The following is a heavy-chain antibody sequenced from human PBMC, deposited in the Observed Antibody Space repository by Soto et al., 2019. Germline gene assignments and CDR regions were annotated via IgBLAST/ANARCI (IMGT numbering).Heavy chain of an antibody. CDR3: AREGYCSGGSCYEGYYYSDGMDV. Sequence: QVQLVQSGAEVKKPGASVKVSCKASGYTFTSYGISWVRQAPGQGLEWMGWISVYNGNTKYAQKLQGRVTMTTDTPTSTAYMELRSLRSDDTAVDYCAREGYCSGGSCYEGYYYSDGMDVWGQGTTVTVSS. CDR1: GYTFTSYG. D-gene: IGHD2-15*01. V-gene: IGHV1-18*01. J-gene: IGHJ6*02. CDR2: ISVYNGNT.